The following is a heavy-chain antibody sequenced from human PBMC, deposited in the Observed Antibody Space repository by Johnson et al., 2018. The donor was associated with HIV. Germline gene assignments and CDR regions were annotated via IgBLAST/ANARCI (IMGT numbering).Heavy chain of an antibody. CDR1: GFTFSSYA. J-gene: IGHJ3*02. CDR3: ARGYTWNDVSI. Sequence: VQLVESGGSLVKPGGSLRLSCAASGFTFSSYAMSWVRQAPGKGLEWVSAISGSGGSTYYADSVKGRFTISRDNSKNTLYLQMNSLRAEDTAVYYCARGYTWNDVSIWGQGTMVTVAS. V-gene: IGHV3-23*04. D-gene: IGHD1-1*01. CDR2: ISGSGGST.